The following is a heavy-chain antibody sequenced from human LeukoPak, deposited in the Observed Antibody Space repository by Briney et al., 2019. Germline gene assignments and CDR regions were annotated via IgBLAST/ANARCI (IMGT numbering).Heavy chain of an antibody. CDR1: GYNFPSSW. V-gene: IGHV5-51*01. Sequence: GESLKISCKGSGYNFPSSWIGWVRQMPGKGLEWMGIIHPADSDTRYSPSFQGQVSISADKSTSTAYLQWNSLKASDTAMYYCARLDAYNGGHWGQGTLVTVSS. CDR2: IHPADSDT. D-gene: IGHD5-24*01. J-gene: IGHJ4*02. CDR3: ARLDAYNGGH.